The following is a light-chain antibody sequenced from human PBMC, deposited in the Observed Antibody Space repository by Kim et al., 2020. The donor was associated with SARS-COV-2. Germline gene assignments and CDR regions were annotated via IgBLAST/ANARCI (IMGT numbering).Light chain of an antibody. V-gene: IGLV1-44*01. CDR1: SSNIGSNT. Sequence: ELTQPPSASGTPGQRVTISCSGSSSNIGSNTVNWYQQFPGTAPQLLIDTDDRRPSGVSDRVSCSKSGTSASLAISALRSEDEADYYCATWDDSLDVWMFGGGTKLTV. CDR2: TDD. J-gene: IGLJ3*02. CDR3: ATWDDSLDVWM.